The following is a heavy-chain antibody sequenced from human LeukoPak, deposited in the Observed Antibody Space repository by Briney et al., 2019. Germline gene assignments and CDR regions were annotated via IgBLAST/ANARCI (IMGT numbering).Heavy chain of an antibody. J-gene: IGHJ4*02. CDR2: IRYDGSNK. V-gene: IGHV3-30*02. D-gene: IGHD3-10*01. Sequence: GGSLRLSCAASGFTFSSYGMHWVRQAPGKGLEWVAFIRYDGSNKYYADSVKGRFTVSRDNAKNSLYLQMNSLRAEDTAVYYCARGEYGSGSYHIDYWGQGTLVTVSS. CDR3: ARGEYGSGSYHIDY. CDR1: GFTFSSYG.